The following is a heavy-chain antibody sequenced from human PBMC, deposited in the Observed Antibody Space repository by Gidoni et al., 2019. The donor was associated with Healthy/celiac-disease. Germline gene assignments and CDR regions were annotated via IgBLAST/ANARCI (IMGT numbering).Heavy chain of an antibody. CDR3: ARVRDDFWSGYIDY. D-gene: IGHD3-3*01. CDR2: INHSGST. V-gene: IGHV4-34*01. CDR1: GGSFSGYY. J-gene: IGHJ4*02. Sequence: QVQLQQWGAGLLKPSETLSLTCAVYGGSFSGYYWSWIRQPPGKGLEWIGEINHSGSTNYNPSLKSRVTISVDTSKNQFSLKLSSVTAADTAVYYCARVRDDFWSGYIDYWGQGTLVTVSS.